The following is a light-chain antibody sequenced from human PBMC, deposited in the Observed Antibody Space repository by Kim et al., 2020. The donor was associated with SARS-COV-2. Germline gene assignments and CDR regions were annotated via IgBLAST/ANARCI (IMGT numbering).Light chain of an antibody. V-gene: IGKV3-20*01. CDR1: ESISSSY. CDR2: GAS. CDR3: QQYGFSWT. J-gene: IGKJ1*01. Sequence: WSPRERATLSCRASESISSSYLAWFQQKPGQAPRLLIHGASSRATGIPDRFRGSGSGTDFTLTISRLEPEDFAVYYCQQYGFSWTFGQGTKVDIK.